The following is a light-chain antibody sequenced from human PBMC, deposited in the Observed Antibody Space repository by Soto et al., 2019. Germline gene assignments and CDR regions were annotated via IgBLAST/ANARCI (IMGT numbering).Light chain of an antibody. CDR3: SSYAGSNSPYV. J-gene: IGLJ1*01. CDR1: SSDVGGYNY. CDR2: EVS. V-gene: IGLV2-8*01. Sequence: QSALTQPPSASGSPGQSVTISCTGTSSDVGGYNYVSWYQQHPGKAPKLMIFEVSKRPSGVPDRLSGSKSGNTASLTVSGLQAEDEADYYCSSYAGSNSPYVFGTGTKLTVL.